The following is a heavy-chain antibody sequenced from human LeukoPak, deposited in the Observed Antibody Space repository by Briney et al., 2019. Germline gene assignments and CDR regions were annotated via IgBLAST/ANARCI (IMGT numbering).Heavy chain of an antibody. Sequence: GGSLRLSCAASGFTVSSNYMSWVRQAPGKGLEWVAVIYSGGSTYYADSVKGRFTISRDNSKNTLYLQMNSLRAEDTAVYYCASTQRGDYFDYWGQGTLVTVSS. V-gene: IGHV3-66*01. CDR2: IYSGGST. CDR3: ASTQRGDYFDY. CDR1: GFTVSSNY. J-gene: IGHJ4*02. D-gene: IGHD2-15*01.